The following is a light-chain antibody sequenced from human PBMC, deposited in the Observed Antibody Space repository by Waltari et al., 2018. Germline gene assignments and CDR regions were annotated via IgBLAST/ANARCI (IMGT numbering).Light chain of an antibody. Sequence: EIVLTQSPGTLSLSPGEGATLSCRPNETLTSNYLAWYQLKPGLAPRLLIYGASSRATGIPDRFSGSGSGTDFTLTITRLEPEDFAVYYCQQYCCSPRTFGQGSKLEI. CDR2: GAS. V-gene: IGKV3-20*01. CDR1: ETLTSNY. CDR3: QQYCCSPRT. J-gene: IGKJ2*01.